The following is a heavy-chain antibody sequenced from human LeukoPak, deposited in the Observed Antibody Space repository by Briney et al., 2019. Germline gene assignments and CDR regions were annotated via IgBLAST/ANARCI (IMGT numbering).Heavy chain of an antibody. D-gene: IGHD3-22*01. V-gene: IGHV5-51*01. CDR1: GYSFTTYW. CDR3: ARREYYYDSTGYYFRGPGQFDL. CDR2: IYPGDSDT. J-gene: IGHJ4*02. Sequence: PGESLKISCKGSGYSFTTYWIGWVRQMPGKGLEWKGIIYPGDSDTRYSPSFQGHVTISADKSISTAYLQWSSLKASDTAMYYCARREYYYDSTGYYFRGPGQFDLWGQGTLVTVSS.